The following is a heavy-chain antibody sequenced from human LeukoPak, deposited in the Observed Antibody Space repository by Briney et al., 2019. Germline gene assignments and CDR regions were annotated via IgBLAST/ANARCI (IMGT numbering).Heavy chain of an antibody. CDR1: GFTFGDYA. J-gene: IGHJ6*04. CDR3: TSQLGYCSGGSCYSYYYYGMDV. V-gene: IGHV3-49*04. Sequence: PGGSLRLSCTASGFTFGDYAMSWVRQAPGKGLEWVGFIRSKAYGGTTEYAASVKGRFTISRDDSKSIAYLQMNSLKTEDTAVYYCTSQLGYCSGGSCYSYYYYGMDVWGKGTTVTVSS. D-gene: IGHD2-15*01. CDR2: IRSKAYGGTT.